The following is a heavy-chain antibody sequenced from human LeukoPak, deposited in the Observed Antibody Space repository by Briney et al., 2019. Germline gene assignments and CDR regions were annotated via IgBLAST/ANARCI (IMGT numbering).Heavy chain of an antibody. Sequence: SETLSLTCAVYGGSFGGYYWSWIRQPPGKGLEWIGEINHSGSTSYNPSLKSRVTISVDTSKNQFSLKLSSVTAADTAVYYCARIRLAVTSVLIDYWGQGTLVTVSS. J-gene: IGHJ4*02. CDR2: INHSGST. CDR3: ARIRLAVTSVLIDY. D-gene: IGHD4-17*01. CDR1: GGSFGGYY. V-gene: IGHV4-34*01.